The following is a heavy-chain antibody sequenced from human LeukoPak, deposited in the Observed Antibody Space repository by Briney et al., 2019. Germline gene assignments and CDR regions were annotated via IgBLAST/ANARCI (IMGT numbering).Heavy chain of an antibody. CDR2: IDPSDSYT. Sequence: PGESLKISCKGSGYSFISNWISWVRQMPGKGLEWMGRIDPSDSYTNYSPSFQGHVTISADKSTTTAYLQWSSLRASDTAMYYCARQSSAVALPYWSFDLWGRGTLVTVSS. J-gene: IGHJ2*01. V-gene: IGHV5-10-1*01. CDR1: GYSFISNW. CDR3: ARQSSAVALPYWSFDL. D-gene: IGHD6-13*01.